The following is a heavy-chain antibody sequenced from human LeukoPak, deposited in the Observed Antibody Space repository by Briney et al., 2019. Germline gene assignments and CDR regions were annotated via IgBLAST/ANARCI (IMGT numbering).Heavy chain of an antibody. J-gene: IGHJ4*02. CDR3: ASSYCSGGSCGVVDY. CDR1: GFTFSDYY. Sequence: PGGSLRLSCAASGFTFSDYYMSWIRQAPGKGLEWVSYISSSSSYTNYADSVKGRFTISRDNAKNSLYLQMNSLRAEDTAVYYCASSYCSGGSCGVVDYWGQGTLVTVSS. V-gene: IGHV3-11*03. CDR2: ISSSSSYT. D-gene: IGHD2-15*01.